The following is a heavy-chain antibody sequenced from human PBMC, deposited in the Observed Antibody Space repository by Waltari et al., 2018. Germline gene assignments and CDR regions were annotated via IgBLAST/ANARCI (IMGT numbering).Heavy chain of an antibody. V-gene: IGHV4-59*01. D-gene: IGHD4-17*01. CDR1: VGSLSSYY. J-gene: IGHJ5*02. Sequence: QVQLQESGPGLVKPSETLSLTCTVPVGSLSSYYWSWIRQPPGKGLEWIGYIYYSGSTNYNPSLKSRVTISVDTSKNQFSLKLSSVTAADTAVYYCARVGSPRLRGWFDPWGQGTLVTVSS. CDR2: IYYSGST. CDR3: ARVGSPRLRGWFDP.